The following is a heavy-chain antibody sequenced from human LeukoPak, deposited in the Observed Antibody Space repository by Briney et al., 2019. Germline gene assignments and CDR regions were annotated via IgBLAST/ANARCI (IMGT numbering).Heavy chain of an antibody. D-gene: IGHD3-10*01. Sequence: GGSLRLSCAASGFTFSSYAMHWVRQAPGKGLEWVAVISYDGSNKYYADSVKGRFTISRDNSKNTLYLQMNSLRAEDTAVYYCARDHLVRGVIVGANWFGPWGQGTLVTVSS. CDR3: ARDHLVRGVIVGANWFGP. CDR1: GFTFSSYA. CDR2: ISYDGSNK. J-gene: IGHJ5*02. V-gene: IGHV3-30*04.